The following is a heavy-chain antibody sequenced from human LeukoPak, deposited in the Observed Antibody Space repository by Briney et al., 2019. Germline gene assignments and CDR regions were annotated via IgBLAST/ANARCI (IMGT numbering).Heavy chain of an antibody. Sequence: GGSLRLSCTASGFTVSSDYMSWVRQAPGKGLEWVSVIYSGGSTYYADSVKGRFTISRDKSKNTVYLQMNSLGFEDTAMYYCARNWFDPWGQGTLVTVSS. V-gene: IGHV3-53*05. CDR1: GFTVSSDY. J-gene: IGHJ5*02. CDR3: ARNWFDP. CDR2: IYSGGST.